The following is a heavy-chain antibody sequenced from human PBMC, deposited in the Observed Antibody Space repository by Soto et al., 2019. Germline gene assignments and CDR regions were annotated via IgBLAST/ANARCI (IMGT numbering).Heavy chain of an antibody. J-gene: IGHJ5*02. CDR3: ARLLGLLMMMPGAATDLDSFEP. V-gene: IGHV1-69*06. CDR1: GGTFSSYA. D-gene: IGHD1-26*01. Sequence: ASVKVSCKASGGTFSSYAISWVRQAPGQGLEWMGGIVPIFGTANYAQKFQGRVTITADKSTSTAYMELSSLRSEGTAVYYRARLLGLLMMMPGAATDLDSFEPCGQGTLVTVSS. CDR2: IVPIFGTA.